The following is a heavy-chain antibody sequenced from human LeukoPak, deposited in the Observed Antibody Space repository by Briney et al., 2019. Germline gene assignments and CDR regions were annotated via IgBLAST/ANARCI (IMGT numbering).Heavy chain of an antibody. CDR1: GGSISSYY. J-gene: IGHJ4*02. V-gene: IGHV4-59*12. D-gene: IGHD5-18*01. CDR3: ASLIGYSYGSKSEPFGY. CDR2: IYYSGST. Sequence: SETLSLTCTVSGGSISSYYWSWIRQPPGKGLEWIGYIYYSGSTNYNPSLKSRVTISVDTSKNQFSLKLSSVTAADTAVYYCASLIGYSYGSKSEPFGYWGQGTLVTVSS.